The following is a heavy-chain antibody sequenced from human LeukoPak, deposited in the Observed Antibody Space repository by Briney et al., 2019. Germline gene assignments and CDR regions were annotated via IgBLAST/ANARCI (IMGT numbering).Heavy chain of an antibody. CDR2: INPNSGGT. CDR1: GYTFTGYY. CDR3: ASALLLLSSRDGYNNNDY. Sequence: PVASVKVSCKASGYTFTGYYMHWVRQAPGQGLEWMGWINPNSGGTNYAQKFQGRVTMTRDTSISTAYMELSRLRSDDTAVYYCASALLLLSSRDGYNNNDYWGQGTLVTVSS. V-gene: IGHV1-2*02. J-gene: IGHJ4*02. D-gene: IGHD5-24*01.